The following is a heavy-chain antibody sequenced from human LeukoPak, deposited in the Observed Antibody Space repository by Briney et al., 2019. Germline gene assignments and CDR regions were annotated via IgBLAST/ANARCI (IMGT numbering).Heavy chain of an antibody. D-gene: IGHD3-22*01. CDR2: INPNSGGT. CDR3: ARSDNSGHYYSY. Sequence: ASVKVSCKAAGYTFADYYMYWVRQAPGQGLEWMGRINPNSGGTNYAQKFQGRVTMTRDTSISTAYMELSRLRSDDTAVYYCARSDNSGHYYSYWGQGTLVTVSS. J-gene: IGHJ4*02. V-gene: IGHV1-2*06. CDR1: GYTFADYY.